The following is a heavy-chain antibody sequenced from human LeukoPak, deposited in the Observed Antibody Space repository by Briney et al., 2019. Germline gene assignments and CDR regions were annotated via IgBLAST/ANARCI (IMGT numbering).Heavy chain of an antibody. J-gene: IGHJ6*03. D-gene: IGHD2-2*01. CDR2: IYSGGST. V-gene: IGHV3-53*01. CDR3: ARGGYCSSPSCPSYYYYMDV. CDR1: GFTVSSNY. Sequence: PGGSLRLSCAASGFTVSSNYMSWVRQAPGKGLEWVSVIYSGGSTYYAGSVKGRFTISRDNSKNTLYLQMNSLRAEDTAVYYCARGGYCSSPSCPSYYYYMDVWGKGTTVTVSS.